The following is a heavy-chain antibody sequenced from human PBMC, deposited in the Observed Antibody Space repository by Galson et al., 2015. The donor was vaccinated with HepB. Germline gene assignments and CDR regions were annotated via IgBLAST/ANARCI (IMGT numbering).Heavy chain of an antibody. V-gene: IGHV5-51*01. D-gene: IGHD6-19*01. CDR2: IYPGDSDI. Sequence: QSGAEVKKPGEFLKISCTGSGYNFANYWIGWVRQMPGKGLEWMGIIYPGDSDIRYSPSFQGQVTFSADKSINTAYLQWTSLEASDTAMYFCARQDNARRNSGWYYWGQGTLVTVSS. CDR1: GYNFANYW. J-gene: IGHJ4*02. CDR3: ARQDNARRNSGWYY.